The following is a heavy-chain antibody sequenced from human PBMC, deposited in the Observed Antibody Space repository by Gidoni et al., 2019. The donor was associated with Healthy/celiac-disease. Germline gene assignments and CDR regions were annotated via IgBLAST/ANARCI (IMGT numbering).Heavy chain of an antibody. CDR2: ISGSGGST. CDR3: AKEGYYDSSGYYYWYFDL. Sequence: EVQLLESGGGLVQPGGSLRLSCAASGFTFSSYAMSWVRQAPGKGLEWVSAISGSGGSTYYADSVKGRFTISRDNSKNTLYLQMNSLRAEDTAVYYCAKEGYYDSSGYYYWYFDLWGRGTLVTVSS. D-gene: IGHD3-22*01. J-gene: IGHJ2*01. CDR1: GFTFSSYA. V-gene: IGHV3-23*01.